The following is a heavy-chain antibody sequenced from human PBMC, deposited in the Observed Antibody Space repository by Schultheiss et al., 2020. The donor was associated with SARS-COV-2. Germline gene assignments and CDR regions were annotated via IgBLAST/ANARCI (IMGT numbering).Heavy chain of an antibody. CDR2: ISSSSSYI. D-gene: IGHD4-17*01. CDR1: GFTFSSYS. CDR3: ARERGGGDYYFDY. J-gene: IGHJ4*02. Sequence: GGSLRLSCAASGFTFSSYSMNWVRQAPGKGLEWVSSISSSSSYIYYADSVKGRFTISRDNAKNSLYLQMNSLRAKDTAVYYCARERGGGDYYFDYWGQGTLVTVSS. V-gene: IGHV3-21*01.